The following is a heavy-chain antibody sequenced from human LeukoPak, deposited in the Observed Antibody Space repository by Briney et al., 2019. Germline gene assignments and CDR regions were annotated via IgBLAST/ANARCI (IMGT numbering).Heavy chain of an antibody. Sequence: GESLEISCQGSGYTFTNYWIGWLRRLPGKGLEWMGFIYPGDSDTRYSPPFQGQVTISADKSISPAYLQWSSLKAADTAMYYWARRYGTGYFDYWGQGTLVTVSS. V-gene: IGHV5-51*01. CDR2: IYPGDSDT. J-gene: IGHJ4*02. CDR1: GYTFTNYW. D-gene: IGHD3-10*01. CDR3: ARRYGTGYFDY.